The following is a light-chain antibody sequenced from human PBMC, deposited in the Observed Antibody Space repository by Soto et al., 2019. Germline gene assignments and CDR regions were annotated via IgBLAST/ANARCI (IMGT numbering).Light chain of an antibody. J-gene: IGLJ2*01. CDR2: SDN. V-gene: IGLV1-47*02. Sequence: QSVLTQPPSASGTPGQRVTIYCSGSSYNIGRDFVYWYQQVPGTAPKPLIYSDNQRYSGVPDRFSGSKSGTSASLTISGLRSEDEADYYCASWDDNLSGVVFGGGTQLTVL. CDR1: SYNIGRDF. CDR3: ASWDDNLSGVV.